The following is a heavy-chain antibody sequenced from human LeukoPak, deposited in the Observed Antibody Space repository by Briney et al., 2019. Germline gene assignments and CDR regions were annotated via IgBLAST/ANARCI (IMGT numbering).Heavy chain of an antibody. J-gene: IGHJ4*02. V-gene: IGHV1-18*01. Sequence: ASVKVSCKASGYIFSNHGITWVRQAPGQGLEWMGWITTENGNTNYAQKVQGRVTMTTDTSTSTAYMELRSLRSDDTAVYYCARGQVWNWNYFDYWGQGTLVTVSS. CDR1: GYIFSNHG. CDR2: ITTENGNT. D-gene: IGHD1-1*01. CDR3: ARGQVWNWNYFDY.